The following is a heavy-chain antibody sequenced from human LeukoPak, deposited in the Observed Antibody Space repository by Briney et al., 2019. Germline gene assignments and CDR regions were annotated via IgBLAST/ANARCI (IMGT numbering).Heavy chain of an antibody. CDR1: GYTFTGYY. CDR2: INPNSGGT. Sequence: ASVKVSCKASGYTFTGYYMHWVRQAPGQGLEWMGWINPNSGGTNYAQKFQGRVTMTRDTSISTAYMELSRLRSDDTAVYYCARDRPPKYRGSSATFDYGGKGPLVTVSS. D-gene: IGHD1-26*01. J-gene: IGHJ4*02. V-gene: IGHV1-2*02. CDR3: ARDRPPKYRGSSATFDY.